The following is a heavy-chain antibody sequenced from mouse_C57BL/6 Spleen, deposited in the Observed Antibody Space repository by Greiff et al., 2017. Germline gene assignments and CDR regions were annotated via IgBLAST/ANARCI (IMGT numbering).Heavy chain of an antibody. CDR3: TTNGDAPRGFAY. Sequence: EVQLQQSGAELVRPGASVKLSCTASGFNIKDDYMHWVKQRPEQGLEWIGWIDPENGDTEYASQFQGKATITADTSSNTAYLQLSSLTSEDTAVYYCTTNGDAPRGFAYGGKGTLVTVSA. CDR2: IDPENGDT. J-gene: IGHJ3*01. D-gene: IGHD1-1*01. V-gene: IGHV14-4*01. CDR1: GFNIKDDY.